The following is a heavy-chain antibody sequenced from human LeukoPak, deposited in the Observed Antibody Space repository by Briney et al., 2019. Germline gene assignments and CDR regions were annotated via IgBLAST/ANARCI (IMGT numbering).Heavy chain of an antibody. V-gene: IGHV4-34*01. J-gene: IGHJ2*01. Sequence: SETLSLTCAVXGXXXXXXXXXXXXXPXXXXLXXIXKINHSGSXNYNPSLKSXVXISVDTSKKQFSLKLSSVTAADXAVYYXAREXSNWGNWYFDLWGRGTLVTVSS. CDR3: AREXSNWGNWYFDL. D-gene: IGHD7-27*01. CDR1: GXXXXXXX. CDR2: INHSGSX.